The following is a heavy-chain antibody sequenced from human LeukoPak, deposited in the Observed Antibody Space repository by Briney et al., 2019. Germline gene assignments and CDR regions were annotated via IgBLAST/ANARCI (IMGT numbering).Heavy chain of an antibody. Sequence: GGSLRLSCAASGFTFRTYCMHWVRQAPAKGLEWVAVIAYDGSNKYYADSAKGRFTISRDNSKSTLFLQMNSLRAEDTAVYYCARDIPEAPGYSSSWYPHYYGMDVWGQGTTVTVSS. CDR1: GFTFRTYC. D-gene: IGHD6-13*01. CDR2: IAYDGSNK. V-gene: IGHV3-30-3*01. CDR3: ARDIPEAPGYSSSWYPHYYGMDV. J-gene: IGHJ6*02.